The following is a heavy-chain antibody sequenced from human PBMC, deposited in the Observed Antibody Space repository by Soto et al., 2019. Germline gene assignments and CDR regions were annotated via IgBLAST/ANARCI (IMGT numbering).Heavy chain of an antibody. J-gene: IGHJ4*02. V-gene: IGHV1-69*01. CDR1: GGTFSSYA. CDR3: ARSRDDCGGDCYPHYFDY. CDR2: IIPIFGTA. D-gene: IGHD2-21*02. Sequence: QVQLVQSGAEVKKPGSSVKVSRKASGGTFSSYAISWVRQAPGQGLEWMGGIIPIFGTANYAQKFQGRVTITADESTSTAYMELSSLRSEDTAVYYCARSRDDCGGDCYPHYFDYWGQGTLVTVSS.